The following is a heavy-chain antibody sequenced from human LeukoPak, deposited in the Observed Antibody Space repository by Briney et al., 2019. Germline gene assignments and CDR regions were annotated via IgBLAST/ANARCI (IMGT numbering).Heavy chain of an antibody. D-gene: IGHD3-10*01. Sequence: NPSETLSLTCTVSGGSISSSSYYWGWIRQPPGKGLEWIGEINHSGSTNYNPSLKSRVTISVDTSKNQFSLKLSSVTAADTAVYYCARFGGPHRFRGAHFDYWGQGTLVTVSS. CDR1: GGSISSSSYY. V-gene: IGHV4-39*07. J-gene: IGHJ4*02. CDR2: INHSGST. CDR3: ARFGGPHRFRGAHFDY.